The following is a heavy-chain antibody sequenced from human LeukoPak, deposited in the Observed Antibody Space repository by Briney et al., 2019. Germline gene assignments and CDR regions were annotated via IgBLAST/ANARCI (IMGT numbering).Heavy chain of an antibody. Sequence: GGSLRLSCAASGFTFSSYSMNWVRQAPGKGLEWVSSISSSSSYIYYADSVKGRFTISRDNAKNSLYLQMNSLRAEDTAVYYCAREIRGGLGPGYWGQGTLVTVSS. V-gene: IGHV3-21*01. CDR1: GFTFSSYS. CDR3: AREIRGGLGPGY. CDR2: ISSSSSYI. D-gene: IGHD2-15*01. J-gene: IGHJ4*02.